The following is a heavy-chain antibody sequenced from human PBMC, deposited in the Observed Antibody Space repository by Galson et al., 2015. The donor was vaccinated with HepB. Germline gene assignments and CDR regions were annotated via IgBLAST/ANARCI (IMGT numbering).Heavy chain of an antibody. V-gene: IGHV3-48*02. D-gene: IGHD6-13*01. CDR1: GFTFSSYS. CDR2: ISSSSSTI. CDR3: ARSQRATPDSGRWDNWFDP. J-gene: IGHJ5*02. Sequence: SLRLSCAASGFTFSSYSMSWVRQAPGKGLEWVSYISSSSSTIYYADSVKGRFTISRDNAKNSLYLQMNSLRDEDTAVYYCARSQRATPDSGRWDNWFDPWGQGTLVTVSS.